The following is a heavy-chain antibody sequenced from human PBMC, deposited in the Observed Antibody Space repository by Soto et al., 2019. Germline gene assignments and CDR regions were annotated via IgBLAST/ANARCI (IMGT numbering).Heavy chain of an antibody. CDR1: GDSVRSSNW. J-gene: IGHJ6*02. V-gene: IGHV4-4*02. CDR3: ATMKKPRGYYYGLKV. CDR2: IYHLGGT. Sequence: SETLSLTCAVSGDSVRSSNWWTWVRQSPGKGLEWIGEIYHLGGTNYNPSLKSRVTISVDMAKNQVSLKLSSVTAADTAVYYCATMKKPRGYYYGLKVWGQGTTVTVSS.